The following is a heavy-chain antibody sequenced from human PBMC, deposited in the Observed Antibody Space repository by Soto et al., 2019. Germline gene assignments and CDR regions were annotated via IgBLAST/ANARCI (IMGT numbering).Heavy chain of an antibody. D-gene: IGHD3-16*01. Sequence: LRLSCAASGFIFNTHWMSWVRQAPEKGLEWVAHTKPDGSEKYYVDSAKGRFTISRDNTRNSLYLQMNSLRADDPALYYCVAWGTSTSNPWGQGTLVTVPS. J-gene: IGHJ5*02. V-gene: IGHV3-7*01. CDR1: GFIFNTHW. CDR3: VAWGTSTSNP. CDR2: TKPDGSEK.